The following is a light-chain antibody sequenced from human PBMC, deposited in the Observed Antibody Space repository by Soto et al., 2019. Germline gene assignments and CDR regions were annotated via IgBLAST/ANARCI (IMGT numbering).Light chain of an antibody. V-gene: IGKV3-15*01. J-gene: IGKJ1*01. CDR3: HQYINWWT. Sequence: EIVMTQSPATLSVSPGERATLSCRASQSVSSNLAWYQKKPGQPPGLRLYGASIRATGIPARFSGSGSGTESSHTAGSLKSGDLAVYDAHQYINWWTFGQGTKVEIK. CDR1: QSVSSN. CDR2: GAS.